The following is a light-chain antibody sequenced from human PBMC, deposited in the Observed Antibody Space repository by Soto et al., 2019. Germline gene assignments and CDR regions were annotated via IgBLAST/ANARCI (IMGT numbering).Light chain of an antibody. J-gene: IGLJ1*01. CDR2: DVS. Sequence: QSVLTQPASVSGSPGQSVTISCAGTSSDVGGYNFVSWYQQHPGKAPQLMIYDVSSRPSGVSNRFSGSKSGNTASLTIPGLQAEDEADYYCSSYTGSYTYVFGTGTKVTVL. V-gene: IGLV2-14*03. CDR1: SSDVGGYNF. CDR3: SSYTGSYTYV.